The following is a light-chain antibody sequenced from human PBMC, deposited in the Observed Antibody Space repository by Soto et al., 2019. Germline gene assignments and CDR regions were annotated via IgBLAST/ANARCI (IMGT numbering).Light chain of an antibody. V-gene: IGLV2-11*01. CDR2: DVS. J-gene: IGLJ1*01. Sequence: QSALTQPRSVSGSPGPSVTISCTGTSSDVGGHNYVSWYQQHPGKAPKLMIYDVSKRPSGVPDRFSGSKSGNTASLTISGLQAEDEADYYCCSYAGSYTYVFGTGTKVTVL. CDR1: SSDVGGHNY. CDR3: CSYAGSYTYV.